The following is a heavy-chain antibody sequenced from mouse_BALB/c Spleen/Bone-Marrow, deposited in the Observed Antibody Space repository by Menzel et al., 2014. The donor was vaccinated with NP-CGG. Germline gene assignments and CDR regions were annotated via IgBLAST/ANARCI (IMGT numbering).Heavy chain of an antibody. D-gene: IGHD1-1*01. CDR1: GFNIKDYY. CDR2: IDPENGNT. CDR3: TRWVYYGSSYFDY. V-gene: IGHV14-1*02. J-gene: IGHJ2*01. Sequence: EVQGVESGAEFVRPGALVKLSCNASGFNIKDYYMHWVKQRPEQGLEWIGWIDPENGNTIYDPKFPGKASITADTSSNTAYLQLSSLTSEDTAVYYCTRWVYYGSSYFDYRGQGTTLTVSS.